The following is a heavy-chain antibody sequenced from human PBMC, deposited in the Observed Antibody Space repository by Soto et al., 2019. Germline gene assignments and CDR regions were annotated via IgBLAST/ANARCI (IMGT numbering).Heavy chain of an antibody. J-gene: IGHJ6*03. CDR2: IKSKTDGGTT. CDR3: TTVGYDYYYYYMDV. CDR1: GFTFSNAW. Sequence: GGSLRLSCAASGFTFSNAWMSWVRQAPGKGLEWVGRIKSKTDGGTTDYAAPVKGRFTISRDDSKNTLYLQMNSLKTEDTAVYYCTTVGYDYYYYYMDVWGKGTTVTVSS. V-gene: IGHV3-15*01. D-gene: IGHD5-12*01.